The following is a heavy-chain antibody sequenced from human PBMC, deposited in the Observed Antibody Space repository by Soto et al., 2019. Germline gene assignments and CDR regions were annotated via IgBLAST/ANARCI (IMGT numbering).Heavy chain of an antibody. J-gene: IGHJ5*02. CDR1: GYTFTSYG. D-gene: IGHD2-8*01. CDR2: ISAYNGNT. Sequence: GASVKVSCKASGYTFTSYGISWVRQAPGQGLEWMGWISAYNGNTNYAQKLQGRVTMTTDTSTSTAYMELRSLRSDDTAVYYCARVNGYCTNCVCDEVGLFDPWGQGTLVTVSS. CDR3: ARVNGYCTNCVCDEVGLFDP. V-gene: IGHV1-18*01.